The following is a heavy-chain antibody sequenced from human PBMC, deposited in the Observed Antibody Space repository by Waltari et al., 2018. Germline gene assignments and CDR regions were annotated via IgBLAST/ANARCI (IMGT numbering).Heavy chain of an antibody. Sequence: QVQLVESGGGVVQPGRSLRLSCSASGFTLSSYSMHWVRQAPGKGLEVVAVIWYDGSNPNYADSVKGRFTISRDNSKNTLYLQLNSLRAEDTAVYYCARDKWELNYWGQGTLVTVSS. CDR2: IWYDGSNP. V-gene: IGHV3-33*01. D-gene: IGHD1-26*01. CDR1: GFTLSSYS. J-gene: IGHJ4*02. CDR3: ARDKWELNY.